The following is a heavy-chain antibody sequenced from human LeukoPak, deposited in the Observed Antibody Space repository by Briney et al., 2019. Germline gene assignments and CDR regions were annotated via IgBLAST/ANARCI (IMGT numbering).Heavy chain of an antibody. CDR2: IHYTGTT. J-gene: IGHJ4*02. V-gene: IGHV4-59*08. CDR1: GSSISSYY. CDR3: ARHSVTYYDFDY. D-gene: IGHD1-26*01. Sequence: NPSETLSLTCTVSGSSISSYYWSWIRQPPGKGPEWIGYIHYTGTTNYNPSLKSRVTISVDTSKSQFSLKLTSVTAADTAVYYCARHSVTYYDFDYWGQGTLVTVSS.